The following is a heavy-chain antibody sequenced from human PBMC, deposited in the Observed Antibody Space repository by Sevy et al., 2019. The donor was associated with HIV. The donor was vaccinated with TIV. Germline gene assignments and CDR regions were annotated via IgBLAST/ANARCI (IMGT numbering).Heavy chain of an antibody. V-gene: IGHV3-48*01. CDR3: ARDDLMITFGGVIVEAFDI. D-gene: IGHD3-16*02. CDR2: ISSSSSTI. CDR1: GFTFSSYS. Sequence: GGSLRLSCAASGFTFSSYSMNWVRQAPGKGLEWVSYISSSSSTIYYAHSVKGRFTISRDNAKNSLYLQMNSLRAEDTAVYYCARDDLMITFGGVIVEAFDIWGQGTMVTVSS. J-gene: IGHJ3*02.